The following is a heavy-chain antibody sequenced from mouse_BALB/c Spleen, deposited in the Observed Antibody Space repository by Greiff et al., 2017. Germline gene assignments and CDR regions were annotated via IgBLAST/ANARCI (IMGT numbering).Heavy chain of an antibody. J-gene: IGHJ3*01. CDR1: GFTFSDYY. CDR3: ARDQDYGSSWGFAY. Sequence: EVKLVESGGGLVKPGGSLKLSCAASGFTFSDYYMYWVRQTPEKRLEWVATISDGGSYTYYPDSVKGRFPISRDNAKNNLYLQMSSLKSEDTAMYYCARDQDYGSSWGFAYWGQGTLVTVSA. D-gene: IGHD1-1*01. V-gene: IGHV5-4*02. CDR2: ISDGGSYT.